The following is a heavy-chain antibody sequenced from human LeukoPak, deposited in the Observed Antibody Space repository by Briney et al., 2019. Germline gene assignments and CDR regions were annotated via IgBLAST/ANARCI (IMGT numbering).Heavy chain of an antibody. CDR3: ARGDIVAVPPRFCAFDF. J-gene: IGHJ3*01. CDR1: GFTFKTHT. Sequence: GSLRLSCGASGFTFKTHTMNWVRQVPGKGLEWVSSITTTSGQTHIYYADSVKGRFTISRDNANSSVYLQMNSLSVDDTALYYCARGDIVAVPPRFCAFDFWGHGTMVTVSS. CDR2: ITTTSGQTHI. V-gene: IGHV3-21*06. D-gene: IGHD2-2*01.